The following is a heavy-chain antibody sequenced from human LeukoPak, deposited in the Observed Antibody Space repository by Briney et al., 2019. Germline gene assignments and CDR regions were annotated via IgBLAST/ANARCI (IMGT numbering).Heavy chain of an antibody. CDR1: GYTFTSYY. V-gene: IGHV1-46*01. Sequence: GASVKVSCKASGYTFTSYYMHWVRQAPGQGLEWMGIINPSGGSTSYAQKFQGRVTMTRDMSTSTVYMELSSLRSEDTAVYYCARRGLANHRLGYWGQGTLVTVSS. D-gene: IGHD3-16*01. J-gene: IGHJ4*02. CDR3: ARRGLANHRLGY. CDR2: INPSGGST.